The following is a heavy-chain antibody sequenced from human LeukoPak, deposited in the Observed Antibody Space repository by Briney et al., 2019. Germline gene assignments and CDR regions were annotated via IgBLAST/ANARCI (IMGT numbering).Heavy chain of an antibody. J-gene: IGHJ4*02. D-gene: IGHD3-22*01. V-gene: IGHV3-21*01. CDR3: ARDHRETHYDSSGYYLDY. CDR2: ISSSSSYI. CDR1: GFTFSSYS. Sequence: GRSLRLSCAASGFTFSSYSMNWVRQAPGKGLEWVSSISSSSSYIYYADSVKGRFTISRDNAKNSLYLQMNSLRAEDTAVYYCARDHRETHYDSSGYYLDYWGQGTLVTVSS.